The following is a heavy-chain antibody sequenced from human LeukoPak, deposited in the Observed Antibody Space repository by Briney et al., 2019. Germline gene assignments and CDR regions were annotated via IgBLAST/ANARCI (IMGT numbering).Heavy chain of an antibody. V-gene: IGHV1-18*01. J-gene: IGHJ5*02. CDR1: GYTFTTYA. CDR3: ARGAPVIAASCWFDL. D-gene: IGHD6-13*01. CDR2: ISAYNGNT. Sequence: ASVKVSCKASGYTFTTYAMNWVRQAPGQGLEWMGWISAYNGNTNYAQKLQGRVTMTTDTSTSTAYMELRSLRSDDTAVYYCARGAPVIAASCWFDLWGQGTLVTVSS.